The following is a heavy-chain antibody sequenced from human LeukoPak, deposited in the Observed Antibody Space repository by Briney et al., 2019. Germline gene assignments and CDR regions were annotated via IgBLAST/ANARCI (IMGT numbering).Heavy chain of an antibody. Sequence: SVKVSCKASGGTFSSYAISWVRQAPGQGLEWMGGIIPIFGTANYAQKFQGRVTITADESTSTAYMELSSLRSEDTAVYYCATSDYYDYVWGSYRNLDYWGQGTLVTVSS. J-gene: IGHJ4*02. CDR1: GGTFSSYA. V-gene: IGHV1-69*13. CDR3: ATSDYYDYVWGSYRNLDY. D-gene: IGHD3-16*02. CDR2: IIPIFGTA.